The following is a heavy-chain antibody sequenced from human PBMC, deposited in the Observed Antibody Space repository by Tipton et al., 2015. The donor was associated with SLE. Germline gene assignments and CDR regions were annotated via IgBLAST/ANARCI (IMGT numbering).Heavy chain of an antibody. CDR2: INHSGST. CDR3: ARRAHYDSSGYYYDY. J-gene: IGHJ4*02. Sequence: TLSLTCAVYGGSFSGYYWSWIRQPPGKGLEWIGEINHSGSTNYNPSLKSRVTISVDTSKNQFSLKLSSVTAADTAVYYCARRAHYDSSGYYYDYWGQGTLVTVSS. D-gene: IGHD3-22*01. V-gene: IGHV4-34*01. CDR1: GGSFSGYY.